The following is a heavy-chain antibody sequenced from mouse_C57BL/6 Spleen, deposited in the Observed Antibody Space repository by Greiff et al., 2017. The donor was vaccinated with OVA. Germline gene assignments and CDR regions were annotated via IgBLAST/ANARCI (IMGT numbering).Heavy chain of an antibody. J-gene: IGHJ3*01. CDR2: IYPSDSET. CDR3: ATAYYSNPCAY. CDR1: GYTFTSYW. Sequence: QVQLQQPGAELVRPGSSVKLSCKASGYTFTSYWMDWVKQRPGQGLEWIGNIYPSDSETHYNQKFKDKATLTVDKSSSTAYMQLSSLTSEDSAVYYCATAYYSNPCAYWGQGTLVTVSA. V-gene: IGHV1-61*01. D-gene: IGHD2-5*01.